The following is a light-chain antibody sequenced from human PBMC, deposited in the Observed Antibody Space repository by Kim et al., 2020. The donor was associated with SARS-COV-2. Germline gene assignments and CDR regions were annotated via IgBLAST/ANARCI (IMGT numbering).Light chain of an antibody. CDR1: QDVRNW. V-gene: IGKV1-12*01. CDR2: AAS. Sequence: DIQMTQSPSSVSASVGDRVTITCRASQDVRNWLAWYQQKPGKAPKLLVYAASTLQSGVPSRFSGSGSGTEFTLTISSLQPEDLGTYYGQQANSFPYTVGQGTKVDIK. J-gene: IGKJ2*01. CDR3: QQANSFPYT.